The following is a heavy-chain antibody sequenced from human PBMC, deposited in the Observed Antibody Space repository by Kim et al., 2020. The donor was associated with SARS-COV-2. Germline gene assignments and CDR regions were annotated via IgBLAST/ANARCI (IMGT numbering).Heavy chain of an antibody. CDR2: IGGSGGVP. CDR3: AKFGSHFYDSSAYYFDN. CDR1: GFTFSSYT. V-gene: IGHV3-23*01. D-gene: IGHD3-22*01. Sequence: GGSLRLSCATSGFTFSSYTMAWVRQAPGKGLEWVSTIGGSGGVPYYADSVKGRFTISRDNSKNTLYLQMNSLRVEDTAVYYCAKFGSHFYDSSAYYFDN. J-gene: IGHJ5*01.